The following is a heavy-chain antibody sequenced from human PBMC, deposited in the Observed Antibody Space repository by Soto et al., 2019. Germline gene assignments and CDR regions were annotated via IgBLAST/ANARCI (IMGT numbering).Heavy chain of an antibody. D-gene: IGHD1-7*01. V-gene: IGHV6-1*01. CDR2: TYYRFRWYN. Sequence: SQTLSLTYAISGDSVSSNSAAWNWIRLSPSRGLEWLARTYYRFRWYNDYAVSVRSRITVNPDTSKNQFSLQLTSVTPEDTAVYYCAGTTSHQWYYMDVWGKGTTVTVSS. CDR3: AGTTSHQWYYMDV. CDR1: GDSVSSNSAA. J-gene: IGHJ6*03.